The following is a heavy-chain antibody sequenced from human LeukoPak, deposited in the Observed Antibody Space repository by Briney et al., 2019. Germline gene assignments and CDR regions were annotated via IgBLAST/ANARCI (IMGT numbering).Heavy chain of an antibody. J-gene: IGHJ6*03. CDR3: ARVSNSYYYYYMDV. D-gene: IGHD1-1*01. CDR2: ITTSSTYT. V-gene: IGHV3-21*01. CDR1: GFTFSSYN. Sequence: GGSLRLSCAASGFTFSSYNMNWVRQAPGKGLEWVSSITTSSTYTFYADSVKGRFTISRDNAKNSLYLQMNSLRAEDTAVYYCARVSNSYYYYYMDVWGKGTTVTVSS.